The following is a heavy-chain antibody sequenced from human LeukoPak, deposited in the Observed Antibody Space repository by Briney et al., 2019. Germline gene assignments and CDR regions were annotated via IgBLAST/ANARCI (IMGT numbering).Heavy chain of an antibody. D-gene: IGHD6-19*01. CDR2: ISWNSGSI. V-gene: IGHV3-9*01. CDR3: VRNLAVAGTCFDS. J-gene: IGHJ4*02. CDR1: GFTFDDYA. Sequence: PGGSLRLSCAASGFTFDDYAMHWVRQAPGKGLEWVSGISWNSGSIGYADSVKGRFTISRDNAKNSLYLQMNSLRAEDTAVYYCVRNLAVAGTCFDSWGQGTLVTVSS.